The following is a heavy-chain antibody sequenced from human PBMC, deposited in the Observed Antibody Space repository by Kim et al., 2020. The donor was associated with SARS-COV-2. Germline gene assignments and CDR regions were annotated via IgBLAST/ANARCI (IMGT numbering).Heavy chain of an antibody. Sequence: GGSLRLSCAASGFTFSNAWMSWVRQAPGKGLEWVGRIKSKTDGGTTDYAAPVKGRFTISRDDSKNTLYLQMNSLKTEDTAVYYCRGTVVTQPGAFDIWGQGTMVTVSS. D-gene: IGHD1-1*01. CDR1: GFTFSNAW. V-gene: IGHV3-15*01. CDR2: IKSKTDGGTT. CDR3: RGTVVTQPGAFDI. J-gene: IGHJ3*02.